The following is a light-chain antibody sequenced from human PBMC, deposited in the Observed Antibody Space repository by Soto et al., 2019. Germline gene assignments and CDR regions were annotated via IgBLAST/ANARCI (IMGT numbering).Light chain of an antibody. J-gene: IGLJ1*01. CDR1: SSDVGSYNR. V-gene: IGLV2-18*02. CDR2: EVS. CDR3: SSYPTSTSPCV. Sequence: QSALTRPPSVSGSPGQSVTISCTGTSSDVGSYNRVSWYQQPPGTAPKLMIYEVSNRPSGVPDRFSGSKSGNTASLTISGLQAEDEADYYCSSYPTSTSPCVFGTGTKLTVL.